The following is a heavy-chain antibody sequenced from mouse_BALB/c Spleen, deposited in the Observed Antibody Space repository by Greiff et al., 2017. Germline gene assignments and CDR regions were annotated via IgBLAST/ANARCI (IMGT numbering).Heavy chain of an antibody. CDR2: IRSKSNNYAT. CDR1: GFTFNTYA. Sequence: EVQLVESGGGLVQPKGSLKLSCAASGFTFNTYAMNWVRQAPGKGLEWVARIRSKSNNYATYYADSVKDRFTISRDDSQSMLYLQMNNLKTEDTAMYYCVRHWGDYWGQGTSVTVSS. V-gene: IGHV10-1*02. J-gene: IGHJ4*01. CDR3: VRHWGDY.